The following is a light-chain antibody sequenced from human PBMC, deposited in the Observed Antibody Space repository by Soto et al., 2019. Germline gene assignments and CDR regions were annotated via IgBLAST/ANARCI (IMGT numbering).Light chain of an antibody. J-gene: IGKJ4*01. CDR3: QQYGSSPLT. V-gene: IGKV3-20*01. Sequence: EIVLTQSPGTLSLSPGERAALSCRASQRVSSSYLAWYQQKPGQAPRLLIYGASSRATGIPDRFSGSGSGTDCTLTISRREPEDVAVYYCQQYGSSPLTFGGGTTVEIK. CDR2: GAS. CDR1: QRVSSSY.